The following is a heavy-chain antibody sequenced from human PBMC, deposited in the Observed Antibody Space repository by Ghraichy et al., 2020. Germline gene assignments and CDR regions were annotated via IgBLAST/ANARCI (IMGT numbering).Heavy chain of an antibody. CDR1: GFTFSTTY. CDR2: IKPDGSQS. J-gene: IGHJ4*02. CDR3: LSRSLGY. D-gene: IGHD7-27*01. V-gene: IGHV3-7*03. Sequence: GGSLRLSCVASGFTFSTTYMVWVRQAPGKGLEWVGNIKPDGSQSNYVDSVKGRFTISRDNSKNSVYLQMSSLRDEDTAVYYCLSRSLGYWGQGTLVTVSS.